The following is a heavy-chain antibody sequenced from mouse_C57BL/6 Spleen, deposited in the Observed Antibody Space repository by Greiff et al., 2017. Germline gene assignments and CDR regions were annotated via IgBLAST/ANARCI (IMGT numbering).Heavy chain of an antibody. CDR3: ARLVTWTYYFDY. D-gene: IGHD2-1*01. CDR1: GYAFSSSW. V-gene: IGHV1-82*01. CDR2: IYPGDGDT. J-gene: IGHJ2*01. Sequence: VQLKESGPELVKPGASVKISCKASGYAFSSSWMNWVKQRPGKGLEWIGRIYPGDGDTNYNGKFKGKATLTADKSSSTAYMQLSSLTSEYSAVYFCARLVTWTYYFDYWGQGTTLTVSS.